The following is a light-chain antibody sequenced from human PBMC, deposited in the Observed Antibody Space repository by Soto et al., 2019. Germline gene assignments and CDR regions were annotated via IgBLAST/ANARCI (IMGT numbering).Light chain of an antibody. Sequence: QSVLTQPPSVSVAPGQKVTFSCSGGSSNIGNNYVSWYQQLPGTAPKVLIYENDKRPSGIPDRFSGSKSGTSATLGITGLQTGDEADYYCGTWDTSLSVGVFGGGTKLTVL. J-gene: IGLJ3*02. V-gene: IGLV1-51*02. CDR2: END. CDR3: GTWDTSLSVGV. CDR1: SSNIGNNY.